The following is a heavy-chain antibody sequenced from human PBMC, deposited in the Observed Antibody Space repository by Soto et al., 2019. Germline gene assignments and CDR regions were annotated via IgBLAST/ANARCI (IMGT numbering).Heavy chain of an antibody. Sequence: GASVKVSCKASGYTFTSYYMHWVRQAPGQGLEWMGIINPSGGSTSYAQKFQGRVTMTRDTSTSTVYMELSSLRSEDTAVYYCARDLKYDFWSGYSGDSDYWGQGTLVTVSS. CDR1: GYTFTSYY. D-gene: IGHD3-3*01. V-gene: IGHV1-46*03. CDR3: ARDLKYDFWSGYSGDSDY. CDR2: INPSGGST. J-gene: IGHJ4*02.